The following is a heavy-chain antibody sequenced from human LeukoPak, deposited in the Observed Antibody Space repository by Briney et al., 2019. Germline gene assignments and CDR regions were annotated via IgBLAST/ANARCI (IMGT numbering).Heavy chain of an antibody. Sequence: SETLSLTCTVSGGSISRYYWCWIRQPPGKGLEWIGYIYYSGSTNYNPSLKSRVTISVDTSKNQFSLKLSSVTAADTAVYYCARTYCSGGSCYDYWGQGTLVTVSS. J-gene: IGHJ4*02. V-gene: IGHV4-59*01. D-gene: IGHD2-15*01. CDR2: IYYSGST. CDR1: GGSISRYY. CDR3: ARTYCSGGSCYDY.